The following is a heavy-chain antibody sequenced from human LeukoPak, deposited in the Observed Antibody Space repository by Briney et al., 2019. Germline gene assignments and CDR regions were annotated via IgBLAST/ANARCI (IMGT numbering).Heavy chain of an antibody. D-gene: IGHD2-8*01. J-gene: IGHJ4*02. CDR3: AKSGALKWAY. Sequence: GGSLRLSCAASGFTFSSYWMSWVRQAPGKGLEWVANIKKDGSEKHYVDSVKGRFTISRDNAKTSLYLQMNSLRAEDTAVYYCAKSGALKWAYWGQGTLVTVSS. CDR1: GFTFSSYW. CDR2: IKKDGSEK. V-gene: IGHV3-7*03.